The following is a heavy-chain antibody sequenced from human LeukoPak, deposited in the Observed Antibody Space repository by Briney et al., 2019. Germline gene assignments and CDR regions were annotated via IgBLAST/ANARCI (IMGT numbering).Heavy chain of an antibody. CDR1: GGSISSGIYY. D-gene: IGHD1-7*01. J-gene: IGHJ4*02. CDR2: IYTSGST. Sequence: PSQTLSLTCTVSGGSISSGIYYWSWIRQPAGKGLEWIGRIYTSGSTNSNPSLKSRVTISVDTSKNQFSLKLSSVTAADTAVYCCATVGGRRELVPWAGGGYFDYWGQGTLVTVSS. V-gene: IGHV4-61*02. CDR3: ATVGGRRELVPWAGGGYFDY.